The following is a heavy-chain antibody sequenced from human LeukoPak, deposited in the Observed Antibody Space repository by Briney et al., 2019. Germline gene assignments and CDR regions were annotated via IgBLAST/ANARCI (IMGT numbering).Heavy chain of an antibody. CDR3: ASVNASWFDP. D-gene: IGHD1-1*01. Sequence: GASVKVSCKASGYTFTSYYMHWVRQAPGQGLEWMGWISAYNGNANYAQKLQGRVTMTTDTSTSTAYMELRSLRSDDTAVYYCASVNASWFDPWGQGTLVTVSS. J-gene: IGHJ5*02. CDR2: ISAYNGNA. CDR1: GYTFTSYY. V-gene: IGHV1-18*04.